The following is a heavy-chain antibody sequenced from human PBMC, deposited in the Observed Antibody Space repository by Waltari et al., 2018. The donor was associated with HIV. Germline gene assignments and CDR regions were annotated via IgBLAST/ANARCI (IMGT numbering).Heavy chain of an antibody. CDR1: GFTFTSSA. CDR2: IVVGSGNT. D-gene: IGHD6-13*01. J-gene: IGHJ6*02. Sequence: QMQLVQSGPEVKKPGTSVKVSCKASGFTFTSSAVQWVRQARGQRLEWIGWIVVGSGNTNYAQKFQERVTITRDMSTSTAYMELSSLRSEDTAVYYCAADRDAAAPTYYYYYGMDVWGQGTTVTVSS. CDR3: AADRDAAAPTYYYYYGMDV. V-gene: IGHV1-58*01.